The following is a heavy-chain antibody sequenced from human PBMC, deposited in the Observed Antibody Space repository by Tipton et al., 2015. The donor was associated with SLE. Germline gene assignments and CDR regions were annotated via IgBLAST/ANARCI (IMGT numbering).Heavy chain of an antibody. CDR1: GFTFSSYA. CDR2: ISGSGGST. J-gene: IGHJ3*02. CDR3: ARDAKNEYCSGGSCPPGAFDI. Sequence: SLRLSCAASGFTFSSYAMSWVRQAPGKGLEWVSAISGSGGSTYYADSVKGRFTISRDNSKNTLYLQMNSLRAEDTAVYYCARDAKNEYCSGGSCPPGAFDIWGQGTMVTVSS. D-gene: IGHD2-15*01. V-gene: IGHV3-23*01.